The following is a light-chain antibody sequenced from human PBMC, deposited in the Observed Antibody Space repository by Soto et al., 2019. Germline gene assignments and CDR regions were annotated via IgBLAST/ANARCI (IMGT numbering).Light chain of an antibody. V-gene: IGKV1-27*01. CDR3: QKYNSASPFT. CDR2: AAS. CDR1: QGISNY. J-gene: IGKJ3*01. Sequence: DIQMTQSPSSLSASVGDRVTITCRASQGISNYLAWYQQKPGKVPKLLIYAASTLQSGVPSRFSGSGSGTDFTLTIISLQPEDVATYYCQKYNSASPFTFGPATKVDIK.